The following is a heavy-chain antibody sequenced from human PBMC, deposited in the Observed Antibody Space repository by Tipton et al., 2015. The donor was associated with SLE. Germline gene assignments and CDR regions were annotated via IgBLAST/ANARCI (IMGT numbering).Heavy chain of an antibody. CDR2: IRYDGSNK. CDR3: ARDPYYYDSSGPPTFDI. V-gene: IGHV3-30*02. D-gene: IGHD3-22*01. J-gene: IGHJ3*02. Sequence: SLRLSCAASGFTFSSYGMHWVRQAPGKGLEWVAFIRYDGSNKYYADSVKGRFTISRDNSKNTLYVQMNSLRAEDTAVYYCARDPYYYDSSGPPTFDIWGQGTMVTVSS. CDR1: GFTFSSYG.